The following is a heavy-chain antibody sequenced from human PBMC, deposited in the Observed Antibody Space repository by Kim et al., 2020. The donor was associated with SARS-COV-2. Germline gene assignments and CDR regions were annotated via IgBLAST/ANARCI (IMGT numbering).Heavy chain of an antibody. CDR3: ARLPREYYYYYYYMDV. V-gene: IGHV3-33*01. CDR1: GFTFSSYG. Sequence: GGSLRLSCAASGFTFSSYGMHWVRQAPGKGLEWVAVIWYDGSNKYYADSVKGRFTISRDNSKNTLYLQMNSLRAEDTAVYYCARLPREYYYYYYYMDVWGKGTTGTVSS. CDR2: IWYDGSNK. J-gene: IGHJ6*03.